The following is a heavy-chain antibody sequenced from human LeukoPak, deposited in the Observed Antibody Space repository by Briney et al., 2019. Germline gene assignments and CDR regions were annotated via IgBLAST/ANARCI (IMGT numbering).Heavy chain of an antibody. CDR3: ATLVYYDSSGLGRDY. CDR1: GGSFSGYY. D-gene: IGHD3-22*01. Sequence: PSETLSLTCAVYGGSFSGYYWSWIRQPPGKGLEWIGEINHSGSTNYNPSLKSRVTISVDTSKNQFSLKLSSVTAADTAVYYCATLVYYDSSGLGRDYWGQGTLVTVSS. CDR2: INHSGST. J-gene: IGHJ4*02. V-gene: IGHV4-34*01.